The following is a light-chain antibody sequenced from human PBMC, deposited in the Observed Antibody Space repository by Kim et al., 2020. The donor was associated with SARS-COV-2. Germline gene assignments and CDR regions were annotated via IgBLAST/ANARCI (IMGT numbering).Light chain of an antibody. Sequence: ASEGERASLSCRASQSISSTLAWYQQKPGQPPWLLIYAASTRATGVPPRFSGSGSGTEFTLTISSLQSEDFAVYYCQQYNNWPPYTFGQGTKLEI. CDR1: QSISST. CDR3: QQYNNWPPYT. V-gene: IGKV3-15*01. J-gene: IGKJ2*01. CDR2: AAS.